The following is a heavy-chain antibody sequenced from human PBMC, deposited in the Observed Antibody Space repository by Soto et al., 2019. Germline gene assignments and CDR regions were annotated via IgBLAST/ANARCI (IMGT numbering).Heavy chain of an antibody. J-gene: IGHJ4*02. CDR1: GFTFSSYA. CDR2: ISGSGGST. CDR3: AKDISSSGWYGYFDY. D-gene: IGHD6-19*01. V-gene: IGHV3-23*01. Sequence: GGSLRLSCAASGFTFSSYAMSWVRQAPGKGLEWVSAISGSGGSTYYADSVKGRFTISRDNSKNTLYLQMNSLRAEDTAVYYCAKDISSSGWYGYFDYWGQGTLVTVSS.